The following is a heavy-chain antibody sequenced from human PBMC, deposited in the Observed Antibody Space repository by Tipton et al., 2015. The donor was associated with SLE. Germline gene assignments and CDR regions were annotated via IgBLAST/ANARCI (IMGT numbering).Heavy chain of an antibody. CDR1: GGSISSSTYY. CDR3: ARETYDFVSAYYIDY. V-gene: IGHV4-39*07. CDR2: VYYTGNT. Sequence: TLSLTCTVSGGSISSSTYYWGWIRQPPGKGLEWIGSVYYTGNTYYNPSLKSRVTISVDTSKNQFSLKLSSVTAADTAVYYCARETYDFVSAYYIDYWGHGILVTVSS. D-gene: IGHD3-3*01. J-gene: IGHJ4*01.